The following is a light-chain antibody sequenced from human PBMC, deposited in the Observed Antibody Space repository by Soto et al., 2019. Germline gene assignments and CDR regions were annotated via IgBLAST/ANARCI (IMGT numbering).Light chain of an antibody. CDR2: AAS. J-gene: IGKJ2*01. CDR3: QQSHGIPYT. Sequence: DIQMTQSPSSLSASVGDRVSITCRARQTITGYLNWYQQRPGKAPKLLIYAASSLQSGVPSRFSGSGSGTDFTLTINSLQPEDFATYYCQQSHGIPYTFGQGTKLEIK. V-gene: IGKV1-39*01. CDR1: QTITGY.